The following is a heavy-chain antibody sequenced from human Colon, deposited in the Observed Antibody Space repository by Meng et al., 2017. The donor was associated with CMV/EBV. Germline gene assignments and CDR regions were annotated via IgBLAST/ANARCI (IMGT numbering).Heavy chain of an antibody. CDR2: ISNINYI. J-gene: IGHJ6*02. CDR1: GFTFTNYW. D-gene: IGHD3-10*01. Sequence: GESLKISCATSGFTFTNYWMSWVRQVPGKGLEWVSSISNINYIYQADSVKGRFTISRDNAKNSLSLLMNSLRPEDTAVYYCARSYYYGLDVWGQGTTVTVSS. V-gene: IGHV3-21*01. CDR3: ARSYYYGLDV.